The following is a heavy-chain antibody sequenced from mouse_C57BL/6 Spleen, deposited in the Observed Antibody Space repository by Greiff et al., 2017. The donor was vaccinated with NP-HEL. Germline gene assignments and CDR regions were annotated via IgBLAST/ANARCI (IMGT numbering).Heavy chain of an antibody. D-gene: IGHD1-1*01. J-gene: IGHJ1*03. CDR1: GYTFTSYW. CDR2: IRPNSGST. V-gene: IGHV1-64*01. CDR3: ARNYYGSSYGYFDV. Sequence: VQLKQPGAELVKPGASVKLSCKASGYTFTSYWMHWVKQRPGQGLEWIGMIRPNSGSTNYNEKFKSKATLTVDKSSSTAYMQLSSLTSEDSAVYYCARNYYGSSYGYFDVWGTGTTVTVSS.